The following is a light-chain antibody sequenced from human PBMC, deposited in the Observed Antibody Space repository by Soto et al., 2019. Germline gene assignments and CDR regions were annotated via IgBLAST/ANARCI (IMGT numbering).Light chain of an antibody. CDR1: QSVRSS. V-gene: IGKV3D-15*01. Sequence: EIVLTQSPATLSLSPGERATLSCRASQSVRSSQFAWYQHKPGQAPRLLIYSTSTRATGIPDRFSGSGSGTDFTLSISSLQSEDFAVYYCQQYNNWPPYTFGQGTKLEIK. J-gene: IGKJ2*01. CDR3: QQYNNWPPYT. CDR2: STS.